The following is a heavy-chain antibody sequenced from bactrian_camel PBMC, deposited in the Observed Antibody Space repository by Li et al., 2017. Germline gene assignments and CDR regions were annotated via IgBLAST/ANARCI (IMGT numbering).Heavy chain of an antibody. CDR1: GWTHQLAC. J-gene: IGHJ4*01. CDR2: IYLRGGVT. CDR3: ASDNQLKM. V-gene: IGHV3S54*01. Sequence: QVQLVESGGGSVQAGGSLRLSCAASGWTHQLACMGWYRQAPGKSREGVAHIYLRGGVTAYSDSVKGRFTITRNNDKSAVYLQMNSLKTEDTAVYFCASDNQLKMGGQGTQVTV. D-gene: IGHD1*01.